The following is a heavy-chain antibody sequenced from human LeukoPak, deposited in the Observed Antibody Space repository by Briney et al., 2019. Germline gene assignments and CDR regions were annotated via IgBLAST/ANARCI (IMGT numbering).Heavy chain of an antibody. J-gene: IGHJ6*03. CDR3: ARDLYGGNYYYYMDV. CDR2: ISYDGSNK. Sequence: GGSLRLSCAASGFTFSSYAMHWVRQAPGKGLEWVAVISYDGSNKYYADSVKGRFTISRDNSKNTLYLQMNSLRAEDTAVYYCARDLYGGNYYYYMDVWGKGTTVTVSS. V-gene: IGHV3-30*04. CDR1: GFTFSSYA. D-gene: IGHD4-23*01.